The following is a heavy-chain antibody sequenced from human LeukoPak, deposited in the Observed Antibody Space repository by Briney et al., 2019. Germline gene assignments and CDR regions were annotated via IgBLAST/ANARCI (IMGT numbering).Heavy chain of an antibody. D-gene: IGHD6-13*01. CDR1: GFTLSNHA. CDR2: ISYDGGNK. Sequence: PGGSLRLSCAASGFTLSNHAMHWVRQAPGKGLAWVTVISYDGGNKYFADSVKGRFTISRDNAKNSLYLQMNSLRAEDTAVYYCARALAAAVYTEAFDIWGQGTMVTVSS. CDR3: ARALAAAVYTEAFDI. V-gene: IGHV3-30-3*01. J-gene: IGHJ3*02.